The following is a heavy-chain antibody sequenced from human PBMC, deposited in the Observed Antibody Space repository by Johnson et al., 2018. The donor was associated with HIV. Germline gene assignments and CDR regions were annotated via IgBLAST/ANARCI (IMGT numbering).Heavy chain of an antibody. CDR2: ISWNSGSI. CDR1: GFTFDDYA. D-gene: IGHD3-10*01. J-gene: IGHJ3*02. Sequence: VQLVESGGGLVQPGRSLRLSCAASGFTFDDYAMHWVRQAPGKGLEWVSGISWNSGSIGYADSVKGRFTISRDNAKNSLYLQMNSLRAEDTAVYYCAKGGVYYSLALNPDAFDIWGQGTMVTVSS. V-gene: IGHV3-9*01. CDR3: AKGGVYYSLALNPDAFDI.